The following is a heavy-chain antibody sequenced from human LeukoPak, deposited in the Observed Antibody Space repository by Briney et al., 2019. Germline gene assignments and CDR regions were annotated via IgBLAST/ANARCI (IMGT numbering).Heavy chain of an antibody. D-gene: IGHD4-17*01. CDR1: GYTFTSDY. CDR3: ARSPYTVTMDYYYYYMDV. CDR2: INPSGSST. J-gene: IGHJ6*03. Sequence: ASVEVSCKASGYTFTSDYMHWVRQAPGRGLEWMGIINPSGSSTSYAQKFQGRVTMTRDMSTSTVYMELSSLRSEDTAVYYCARSPYTVTMDYYYYYMDVWGKGTTVTVSS. V-gene: IGHV1-46*01.